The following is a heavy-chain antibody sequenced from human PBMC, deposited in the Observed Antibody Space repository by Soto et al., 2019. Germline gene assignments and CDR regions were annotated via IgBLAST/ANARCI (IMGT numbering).Heavy chain of an antibody. CDR1: GYSISSGYY. CDR2: IYHSGST. J-gene: IGHJ4*02. CDR3: ARDRNILWFGEFYFDY. D-gene: IGHD3-10*01. V-gene: IGHV4-38-2*02. Sequence: ETLSLTCAVSGYSISSGYYWGWIRQPPGKGLEWIGSIYHSGSTYYNPSLKSRVTISVDTSKNQFSLKLSSVTAADTAVYYCARDRNILWFGEFYFDYWGQGTLVTVSS.